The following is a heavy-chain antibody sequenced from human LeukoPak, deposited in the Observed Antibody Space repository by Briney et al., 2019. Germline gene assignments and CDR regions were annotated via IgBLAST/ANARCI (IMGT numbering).Heavy chain of an antibody. CDR3: AKGGSGMTVSLFAY. V-gene: IGHV6-1*01. CDR2: TYHRTKWYD. J-gene: IGHJ4*02. CDR1: GNSVSSTSAS. D-gene: IGHD5/OR15-5a*01. Sequence: PSQTLSLTCAISGNSVSSTSASWNWIRQSPSRGLEWLGRTYHRTKWYDDYAISVKSRMTINADTSKNQSSLQLNSVTPEDTAVYYCAKGGSGMTVSLFAYWGQGILVTVSS.